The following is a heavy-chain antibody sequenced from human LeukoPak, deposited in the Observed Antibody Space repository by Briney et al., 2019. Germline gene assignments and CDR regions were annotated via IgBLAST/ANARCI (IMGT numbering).Heavy chain of an antibody. Sequence: ASVKVSCKASGYTFTNYHMHWVRQAPGQGLEWMGIIIPSDGSINYAQKFQGRVTMTRDTSTTTVYMELSSLRSEDTAVYYCASDLSCGGSSGHAYWGQGSLVTVSS. CDR1: GYTFTNYH. CDR2: IIPSDGSI. J-gene: IGHJ4*02. V-gene: IGHV1-46*01. D-gene: IGHD2-21*01. CDR3: ASDLSCGGSSGHAY.